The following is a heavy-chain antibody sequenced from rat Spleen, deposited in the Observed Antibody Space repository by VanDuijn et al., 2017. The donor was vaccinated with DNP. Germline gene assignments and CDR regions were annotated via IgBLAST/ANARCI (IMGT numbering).Heavy chain of an antibody. D-gene: IGHD1-4*01. CDR3: ARWPGYNPPYAMDA. CDR2: ISSSGSA. J-gene: IGHJ4*01. Sequence: EVQLQESGPGLVKPSQSLSLTCSVTGYSITGNYWGWIRKFPGNKMEWIGHISSSGSATYNPSLKSRFSITRDTSKSQFFLQVNSVTAEDTATYYCARWPGYNPPYAMDAWGQGTSVTVSS. CDR1: GYSITGNY. V-gene: IGHV3-1*01.